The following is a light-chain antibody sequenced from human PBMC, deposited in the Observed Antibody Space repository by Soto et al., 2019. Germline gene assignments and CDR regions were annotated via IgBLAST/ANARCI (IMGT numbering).Light chain of an antibody. V-gene: IGKV3-20*01. CDR3: QQLGT. J-gene: IGKJ1*01. Sequence: EVAMTQSAATLSVSTGEGVTLSCRASQGIGDTLAWYQHKPGQAPRLLIYGVSSRATGIPDRFSGSGAGTDIALTIRRLEPEDFAVYYCQQLGTFGQGTKVDIK. CDR1: QGIGDT. CDR2: GVS.